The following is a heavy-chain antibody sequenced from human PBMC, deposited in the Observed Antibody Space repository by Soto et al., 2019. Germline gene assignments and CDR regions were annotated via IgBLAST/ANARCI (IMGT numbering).Heavy chain of an antibody. J-gene: IGHJ4*02. D-gene: IGHD6-13*01. CDR1: GYTFTSYG. Sequence: QVQLVQSGAEVKKPGASVKVSCKASGYTFTSYGISWVRQAPGQGLEWMGWISAYNGNTNYAQKRKGRVTMTTDTSTSTADMELRSLRSDDTAVYYCARDHEEQLVRDGRDYWGQGTLVTVSS. V-gene: IGHV1-18*01. CDR3: ARDHEEQLVRDGRDY. CDR2: ISAYNGNT.